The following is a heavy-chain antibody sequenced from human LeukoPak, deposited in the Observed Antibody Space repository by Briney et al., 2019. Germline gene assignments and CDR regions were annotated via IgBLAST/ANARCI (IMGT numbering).Heavy chain of an antibody. Sequence: SQTLSLTCTVSGGSISSGGYYWSWIRQHPGKGLEWIGYIYYSGSTYYNPSLKSRVTISVDTSKNQFSLKLSSVTAADTAVYYCAREENGGNTGFDYWGQGTLVTVSS. J-gene: IGHJ4*02. CDR2: IYYSGST. CDR1: GGSISSGGYY. D-gene: IGHD4-23*01. CDR3: AREENGGNTGFDY. V-gene: IGHV4-31*03.